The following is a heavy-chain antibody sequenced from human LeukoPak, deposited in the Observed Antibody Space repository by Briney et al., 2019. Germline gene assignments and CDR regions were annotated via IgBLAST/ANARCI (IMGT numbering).Heavy chain of an antibody. Sequence: EASVKVSFTASGYTFTIYYMHWVRQAPGQGLEWMGIINPSGGSTSYAQKFQGRVTMTRDTSTSTVYMELSSLRSEDTAVYYCARWGGSANYFDYWGQGTLVTVSS. CDR1: GYTFTIYY. D-gene: IGHD3-10*01. J-gene: IGHJ4*02. CDR3: ARWGGSANYFDY. V-gene: IGHV1-46*01. CDR2: INPSGGST.